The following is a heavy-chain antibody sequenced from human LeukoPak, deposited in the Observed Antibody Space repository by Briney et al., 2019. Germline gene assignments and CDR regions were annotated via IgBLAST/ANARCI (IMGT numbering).Heavy chain of an antibody. J-gene: IGHJ6*02. CDR1: GESFSGYF. Sequence: PSKTLSLTCAVSGESFSGYFWTWIRQPPGKGLEWIGESNHFVSTDYNPSLKNRVTISVDTSKKQFSLNVRSVTDADTAVYFFARGRLQLWSFPLPYNHYAIDVWGQGTTVTVSS. D-gene: IGHD5-18*01. CDR2: SNHFVST. V-gene: IGHV4-34*01. CDR3: ARGRLQLWSFPLPYNHYAIDV.